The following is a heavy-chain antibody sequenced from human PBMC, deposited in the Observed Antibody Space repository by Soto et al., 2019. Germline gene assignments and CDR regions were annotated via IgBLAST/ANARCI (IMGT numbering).Heavy chain of an antibody. CDR2: FREDGGTT. CDR1: GFTFSNSA. V-gene: IGHV3-23*01. Sequence: VHLSESGGGLVQPGGSLRLSCAASGFTFSNSAMSWVRQAPGKGLEWVATFREDGGTTHYADSVKGRFTISRDASKNMLNLQMNRLRAEDTAIYSCAKDSHWGIISPTPDYWGQGTLVTVSS. J-gene: IGHJ4*02. D-gene: IGHD3-16*01. CDR3: AKDSHWGIISPTPDY.